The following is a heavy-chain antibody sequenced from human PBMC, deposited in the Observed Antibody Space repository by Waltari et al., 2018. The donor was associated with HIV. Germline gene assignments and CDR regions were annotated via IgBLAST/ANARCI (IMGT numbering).Heavy chain of an antibody. CDR3: AGRSPARRLNWFDP. CDR1: GFTFSSYW. CDR2: IKQDGSEK. Sequence: EVQLVESGGGLVQPGGSLRLSCATSGFTFSSYWMSWVRQAPGKEREWVANIKQDGSEKYYVDSMKGRFTISGDNAKNSLYLQIDSLRAEDTAVYYCAGRSPARRLNWFDPWGQGTLVIVSS. V-gene: IGHV3-7*01. J-gene: IGHJ5*02. D-gene: IGHD2-8*01.